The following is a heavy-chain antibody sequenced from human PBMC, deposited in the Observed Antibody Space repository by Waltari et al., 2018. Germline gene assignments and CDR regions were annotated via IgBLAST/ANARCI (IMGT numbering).Heavy chain of an antibody. V-gene: IGHV1-69-2*01. Sequence: EVQLVQSGAEVKKPGATVKIPCKASGYTFTDYYMHWVQQAPGKGLEWMGRVDPEDVETIYAEKFQGRVTITADTSTDTAYMELSSLRSEDTAVYYCAIHLSVWEANFDYWGQGTLVTVSS. CDR3: AIHLSVWEANFDY. D-gene: IGHD5-18*01. CDR2: VDPEDVET. J-gene: IGHJ4*02. CDR1: GYTFTDYY.